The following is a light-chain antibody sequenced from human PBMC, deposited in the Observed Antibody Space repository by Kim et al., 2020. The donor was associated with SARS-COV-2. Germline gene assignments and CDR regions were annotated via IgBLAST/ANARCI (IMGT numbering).Light chain of an antibody. CDR3: QQRRTWPLT. CDR2: DAS. V-gene: IGKV3-11*01. J-gene: IGKJ4*01. CDR1: QSIGNW. Sequence: SWSPGERATLSCRASQSIGNWLAWYQQKSGQAPRLLIYDASNRATGIPARFSGSWSGTDFTLTISSLEPEDFAVYYCQQRRTWPLTFGGGTKVDIK.